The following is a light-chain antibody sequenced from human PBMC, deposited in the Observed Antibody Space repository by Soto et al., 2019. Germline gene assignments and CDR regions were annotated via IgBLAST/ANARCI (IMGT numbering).Light chain of an antibody. J-gene: IGKJ4*01. CDR2: AAS. CDR1: QDLDRW. CDR3: KQSRSFPLT. Sequence: DIQMTQSPSSLSASVGDRVTITCRASQDLDRWVAWYQQKPGKAPKVLIYAASTLRSGVPSRFSGSGSGTVFSLTISSLQPEDLATYYCKQSRSFPLTFGGGTKVDIK. V-gene: IGKV1-12*01.